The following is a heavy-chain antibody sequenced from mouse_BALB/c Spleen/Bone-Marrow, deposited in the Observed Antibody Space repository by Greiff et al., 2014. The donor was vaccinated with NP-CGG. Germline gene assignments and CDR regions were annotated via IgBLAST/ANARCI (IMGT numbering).Heavy chain of an antibody. Sequence: VESGGGLVQPGGSLKLSCAASGFTFSSYTMSWVRQTPEKRLEWVAYISNGGGSTYYPDTVKGRFTISRDNAKNTLYLQMSSLKSEDTAMYYCARHGGSRGYYFDYWGQGTTLTVSS. CDR3: ARHGGSRGYYFDY. V-gene: IGHV5-12-2*01. J-gene: IGHJ2*01. CDR1: GFTFSSYT. CDR2: ISNGGGST. D-gene: IGHD1-1*01.